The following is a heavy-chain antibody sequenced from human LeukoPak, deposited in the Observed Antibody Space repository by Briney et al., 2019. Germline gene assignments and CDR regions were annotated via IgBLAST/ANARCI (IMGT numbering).Heavy chain of an antibody. V-gene: IGHV3-23*01. D-gene: IGHD3-22*01. CDR3: AKEPDSSGYYYNDY. J-gene: IGHJ4*02. CDR1: GFTFSSYA. Sequence: GGSLRLSCAASGFTFSSYAMSWVRQAPGKGLEWVSAISGSGGSTYYADSVKGRFTISRDNSKNTLYLQMNSLRAEDTVVYYCAKEPDSSGYYYNDYWGQGTLVTVSS. CDR2: ISGSGGST.